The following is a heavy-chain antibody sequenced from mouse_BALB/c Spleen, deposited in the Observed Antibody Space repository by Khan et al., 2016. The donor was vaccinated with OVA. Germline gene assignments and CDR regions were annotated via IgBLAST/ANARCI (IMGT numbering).Heavy chain of an antibody. Sequence: QVQLQQSGAELARPGASVKMSCKASGYTFTSYTMHWVKQRPGQGLEWIGYINPSSGYTNYNQKFKDKATLTADKSSSTAYMQLSSLTSEDSAVYYCAREGADYRSDGWLAYWGQGTLVTVSA. CDR3: AREGADYRSDGWLAY. J-gene: IGHJ3*01. V-gene: IGHV1-4*01. CDR2: INPSSGYT. D-gene: IGHD2-14*01. CDR1: GYTFTSYT.